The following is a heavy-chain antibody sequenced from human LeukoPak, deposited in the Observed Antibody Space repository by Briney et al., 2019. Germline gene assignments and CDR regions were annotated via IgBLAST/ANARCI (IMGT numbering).Heavy chain of an antibody. CDR3: ARGLRGRYSYGYYFDY. V-gene: IGHV4-34*01. CDR2: INHSGST. D-gene: IGHD5-18*01. J-gene: IGHJ4*02. Sequence: MTPETQSLTCAVYGGSFSGYYWSWIRQPPGKGLEWIGEINHSGSTNYNPSLKSRVAISVDTSKNQFSLKLSSVTAADTAVYYCARGLRGRYSYGYYFDYWGQGTLVTVSS. CDR1: GGSFSGYY.